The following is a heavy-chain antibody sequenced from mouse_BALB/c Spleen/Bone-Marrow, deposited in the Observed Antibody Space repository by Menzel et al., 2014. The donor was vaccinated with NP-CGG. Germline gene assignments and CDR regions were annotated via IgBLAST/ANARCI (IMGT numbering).Heavy chain of an antibody. J-gene: IGHJ1*01. V-gene: IGHV1-19*01. D-gene: IGHD1-1*01. CDR3: ASYYGSSWYFDV. CDR2: INPYNGGT. CDR1: GYSFTGYT. Sequence: GPRVELPGARMIISCKASGYSFTGYTMNWVKQSHGKNLEWIGLINPYNGGTSYNQKFKGKATLTVDKSSRTAYMECLSLTSEDSAVYYCASYYGSSWYFDVWGAGTTISVSS.